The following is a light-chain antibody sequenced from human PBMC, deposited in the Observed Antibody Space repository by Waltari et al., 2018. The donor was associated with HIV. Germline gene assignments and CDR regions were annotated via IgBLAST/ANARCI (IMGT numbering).Light chain of an antibody. Sequence: QSVLTQPPSVSEAPRQRVTISCSGSSSNTGTNAVNWYQQVPGKAPKLLIYYDDLLSSGVSDRFSGSKSGTSASLAIRGLQSEDEAEYYCAAWDDYLNGYVFGSGTKVTVL. CDR1: SSNTGTNA. CDR2: YDD. V-gene: IGLV1-36*01. J-gene: IGLJ1*01. CDR3: AAWDDYLNGYV.